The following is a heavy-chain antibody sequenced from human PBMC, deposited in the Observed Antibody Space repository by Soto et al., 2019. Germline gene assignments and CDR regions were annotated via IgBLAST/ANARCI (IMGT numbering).Heavy chain of an antibody. CDR1: GFTVSSNY. Sequence: EVQLVESGGGLVQPGGSLRLSCAASGFTVSSNYMSWVRQAPGKGLEWVSVIYSGGSTYYAASVKGRFTISRHNSKNPMYRQMNSLRAEDTAVDYCARGRDCGGDCPNWFDPWGQGTLDPVSS. CDR2: IYSGGST. CDR3: ARGRDCGGDCPNWFDP. V-gene: IGHV3-53*04. J-gene: IGHJ5*02. D-gene: IGHD2-21*02.